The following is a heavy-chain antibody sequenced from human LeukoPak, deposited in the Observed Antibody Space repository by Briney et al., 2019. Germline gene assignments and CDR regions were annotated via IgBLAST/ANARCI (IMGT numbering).Heavy chain of an antibody. D-gene: IGHD3-22*01. V-gene: IGHV1-69*04. Sequence: ASVKVSCKASGGTFSSYAISWVRQAPGQGLEWMGRIIPILGIANYAQKFQGRVTITADKSTSTAYMELSSLRSEDTAVYYCATPGSYHYDSSGYYSAFDFWGQGTLVIVSS. CDR1: GGTFSSYA. J-gene: IGHJ3*01. CDR3: ATPGSYHYDSSGYYSAFDF. CDR2: IIPILGIA.